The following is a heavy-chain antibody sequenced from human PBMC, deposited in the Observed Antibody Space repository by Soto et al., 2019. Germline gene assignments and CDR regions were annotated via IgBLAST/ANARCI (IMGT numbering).Heavy chain of an antibody. CDR2: ISGSGGST. V-gene: IGHV3-23*01. D-gene: IGHD3-22*01. J-gene: IGHJ4*02. Sequence: EVQLLESGGGLVQPGGSLRLSCAASGFTFSSYAMSWVRQAPGKGLEWVSAISGSGGSTYYADSVKGRFTISRDNSKNTLYLQMNSLRAEDTAVYYCAKDERITMIVVPYYFDYWGQGTLVTVSS. CDR1: GFTFSSYA. CDR3: AKDERITMIVVPYYFDY.